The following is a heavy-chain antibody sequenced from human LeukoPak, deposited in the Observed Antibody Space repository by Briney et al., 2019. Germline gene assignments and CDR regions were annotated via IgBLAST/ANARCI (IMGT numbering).Heavy chain of an antibody. J-gene: IGHJ4*02. CDR2: ISYDGSNK. V-gene: IGHV3-30*18. CDR1: GFTFSSYG. CDR3: AKEIPTGYSGYVGSLDY. Sequence: PGRSLRLSCAASGFTFSSYGMHWVRQAPGKGLEWVAVISYDGSNKYYADSVKGRFTISRDNFKNTLYLQMNSLRAEDTAVYYCAKEIPTGYSGYVGSLDYWGQGTLVTVSS. D-gene: IGHD5-12*01.